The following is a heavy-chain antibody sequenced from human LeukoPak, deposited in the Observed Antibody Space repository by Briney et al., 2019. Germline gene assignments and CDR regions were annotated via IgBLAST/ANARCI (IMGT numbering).Heavy chain of an antibody. Sequence: ASETLSLTCTVSGDSISRSTYYWAWIRQPPGKGLEWIGSVYYGRSPYFNPSLESRATISVDTSKNHFSLRMSSVTAADTAVYYCARSSGTGTFSYWGQGTLVTVSS. J-gene: IGHJ4*02. CDR3: ARSSGTGTFSY. D-gene: IGHD6-25*01. V-gene: IGHV4-39*02. CDR2: VYYGRSP. CDR1: GDSISRSTYY.